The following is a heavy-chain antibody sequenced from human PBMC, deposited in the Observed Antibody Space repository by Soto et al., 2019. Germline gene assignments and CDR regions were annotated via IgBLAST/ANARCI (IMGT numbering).Heavy chain of an antibody. CDR3: AREYCSGGSCYSADGFDP. CDR2: IYYSGST. CDR1: GGSISSGGYY. Sequence: QVQLQESGPGLVKPSQTLSLTCTVSGGSISSGGYYWSWIRQHPGKGLEWIGYIYYSGSTYYNPSLKSRVTISVDTSKNQFSLKLSSVTDADTAVYYCAREYCSGGSCYSADGFDPWGQGTLVTVSS. D-gene: IGHD2-15*01. J-gene: IGHJ5*02. V-gene: IGHV4-31*03.